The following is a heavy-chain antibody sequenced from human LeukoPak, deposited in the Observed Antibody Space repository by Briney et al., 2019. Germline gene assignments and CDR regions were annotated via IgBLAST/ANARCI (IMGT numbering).Heavy chain of an antibody. CDR3: ASPLVVTYYYYGMDV. CDR1: GYTFTSYY. Sequence: EASVKVSCKASGYTFTSYYMHWVRQAPGQGLEWMGIINPSGGSTSYAQKFQGRVTMTRDTSASTAYMELSSLRSEDTAVYYCASPLVVTYYYYGMDVWGQGTTVTVSS. D-gene: IGHD3-22*01. J-gene: IGHJ6*02. V-gene: IGHV1-46*01. CDR2: INPSGGST.